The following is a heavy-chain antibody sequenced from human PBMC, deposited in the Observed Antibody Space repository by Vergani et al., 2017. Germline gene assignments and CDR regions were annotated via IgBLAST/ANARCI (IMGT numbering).Heavy chain of an antibody. V-gene: IGHV5-51*01. CDR1: GYSFTSYW. CDR3: ARPTNYDSSGYYLGY. J-gene: IGHJ4*02. D-gene: IGHD3-22*01. Sequence: VQLVQSGAEVKKPGESLKISCKGSGYSFTSYWIGWVRQMPGKGLEWMGIIYPGDSDTRYSPSFQGQVTISADKSISTAYLQWSSLKASDTAMYYCARPTNYDSSGYYLGYWGQGTLVTVSS. CDR2: IYPGDSDT.